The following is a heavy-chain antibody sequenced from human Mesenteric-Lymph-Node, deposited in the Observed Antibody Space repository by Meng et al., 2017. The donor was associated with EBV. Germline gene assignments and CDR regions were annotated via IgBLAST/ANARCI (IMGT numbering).Heavy chain of an antibody. D-gene: IGHD3-16*01. V-gene: IGHV1-3*01. Sequence: QVQLVQSGAEVKKPGTSVKVSCKTSGFSFTSYGLQWVRQAPGQSLEWMGWITPGNGNTKYSQKFQGRVIITRDTSTRTVYMEMGSLTSEDTAMYYCAWGGQSGTFDSWGQGTLCTVSS. CDR2: ITPGNGNT. J-gene: IGHJ4*02. CDR1: GFSFTSYG. CDR3: AWGGQSGTFDS.